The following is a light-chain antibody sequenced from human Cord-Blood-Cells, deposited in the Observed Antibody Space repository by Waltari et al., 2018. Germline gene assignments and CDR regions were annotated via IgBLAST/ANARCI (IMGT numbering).Light chain of an antibody. V-gene: IGLV3-19*01. CDR2: GKN. CDR3: NSRDSSGNHLV. CDR1: SLRSYY. Sequence: SSELTQDPAVSVALGQTVRITCHGDSLRSYYASWYKQKPGQAPVLVIYGKNNRPSGIPDRFSGSSSVNTASLTITGAQAEDEADYYCNSRDSSGNHLVFGGGTKLTVL. J-gene: IGLJ2*01.